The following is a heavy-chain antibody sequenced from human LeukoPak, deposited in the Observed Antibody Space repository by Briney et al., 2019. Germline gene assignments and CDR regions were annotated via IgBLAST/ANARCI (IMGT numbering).Heavy chain of an antibody. CDR1: GSTFSSHT. J-gene: IGHJ4*02. CDR3: AKTAERYCGGDCYVMGY. Sequence: GGSLRLSCAASGSTFSSHTMNWVRQAPGKGLEWISYISNTGSVIYYADSVKGRFTISRDNAKNSLYLQMNSLRAEDTAVYYCAKTAERYCGGDCYVMGYWGQGTLVTVSS. V-gene: IGHV3-48*04. D-gene: IGHD2-21*02. CDR2: ISNTGSVI.